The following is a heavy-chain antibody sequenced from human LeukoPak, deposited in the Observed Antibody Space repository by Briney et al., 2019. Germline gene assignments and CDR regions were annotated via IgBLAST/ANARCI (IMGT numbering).Heavy chain of an antibody. V-gene: IGHV3-21*01. J-gene: IGHJ4*02. CDR2: ISSSSSYI. CDR1: GFTFSSYS. CDR3: ARIIVGATSARGGDY. Sequence: GGSLRLSCAASGFTFSSYSMNWVRQAPGKGLEWVSSISSSSSYIYYADSVKGRFTISRDNAKNSLYLQMNSLRAEDTAVYYCARIIVGATSARGGDYWGQGTLVTVSS. D-gene: IGHD1-26*01.